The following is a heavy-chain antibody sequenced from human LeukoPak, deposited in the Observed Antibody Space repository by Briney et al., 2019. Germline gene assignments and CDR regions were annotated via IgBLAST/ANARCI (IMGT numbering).Heavy chain of an antibody. CDR1: GGSISSYY. J-gene: IGHJ5*02. CDR3: ARDADDWFDP. CDR2: IYYSGST. Sequence: SETLSLTCTVSGGSISSYYWSWIRQPPGKGLEWIGYIYYSGSTNYNPSLKSRVTISVDTSKNQFSLKLSSVTAADTAVYYCARDADDWFDPWGQGTLVTVSS. V-gene: IGHV4-59*01.